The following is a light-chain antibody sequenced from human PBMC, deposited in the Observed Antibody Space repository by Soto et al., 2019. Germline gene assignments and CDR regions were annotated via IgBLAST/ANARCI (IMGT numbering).Light chain of an antibody. CDR2: SNN. CDR1: SSNIGSNT. J-gene: IGLJ2*01. CDR3: AAWDDSLNGPV. Sequence: QSVLTQPPSASGTPGQRVTISCSGSSSNIGSNTVNWYQQHPGTAPKLLIYSNNQRPPGVPDRFSGYRSCTSASLAISGLQAEDEADYYCAAWDDSLNGPVFGGGTKLTVL. V-gene: IGLV1-44*01.